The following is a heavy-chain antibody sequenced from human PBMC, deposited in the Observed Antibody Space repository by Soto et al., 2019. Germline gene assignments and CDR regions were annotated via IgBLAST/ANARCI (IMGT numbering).Heavy chain of an antibody. V-gene: IGHV6-1*01. J-gene: IGHJ6*03. D-gene: IGHD1-1*01. CDR3: AGTTSHHWLYVYV. CDR2: TYYRSRWYN. CDR1: GDSVSGGSAA. Sequence: SQTLSLTCAISGDSVSGGSAAWNWVRLSPSRGLEWLARTYYRSRWYNDYAVSVRSQITVNADTSKNQFSLQLTSVTPEDTAIYFCAGTTSHHWLYVYVWGRGTTVTVSS.